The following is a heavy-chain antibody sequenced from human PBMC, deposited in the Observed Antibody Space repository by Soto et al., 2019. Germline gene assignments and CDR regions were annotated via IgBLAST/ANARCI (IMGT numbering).Heavy chain of an antibody. CDR1: VFTVSSNY. Sequence: VGSLRLSCAASVFTVSSNYMSCVRHAPGKGLEWVSVIYSGGSTYYADSVKGRFTISRDNSKNTLYLQMNSLRAEDTAVYYCARARPWDYYDSSGYYYRDYYFEYLGQGTLVNVSS. CDR3: ARARPWDYYDSSGYYYRDYYFEY. CDR2: IYSGGST. V-gene: IGHV3-53*01. D-gene: IGHD3-22*01. J-gene: IGHJ4*02.